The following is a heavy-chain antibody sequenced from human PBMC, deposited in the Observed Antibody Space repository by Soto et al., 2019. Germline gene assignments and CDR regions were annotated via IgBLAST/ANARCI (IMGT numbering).Heavy chain of an antibody. CDR1: GYTFTGYY. CDR3: ERGDVLRYFDWLLHTYYFEY. D-gene: IGHD3-9*01. V-gene: IGHV1-2*04. CDR2: INPNSGGT. J-gene: IGHJ4*02. Sequence: ASVKVSCKASGYTFTGYYMHWVRQAPGQGLEWMGWINPNSGGTNYAQKFQGWVTMTRDTSISTAYMELSRLRSDDTAVYYCERGDVLRYFDWLLHTYYFEYWGQGTLVTVSS.